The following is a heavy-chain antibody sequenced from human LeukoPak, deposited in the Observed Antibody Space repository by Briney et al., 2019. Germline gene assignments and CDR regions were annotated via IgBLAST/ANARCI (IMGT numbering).Heavy chain of an antibody. D-gene: IGHD3-16*01. J-gene: IGHJ4*02. CDR1: GFTFSSYG. CDR2: MSYDGSNK. CDR3: AADKKDKTRGPDY. Sequence: PGGSLRLSCAASGFTFSSYGMHWVRQAPGKGLEWVAVMSYDGSNKYYADSVKGRFTISRDNSKNTLYLQMNSLRVEDTAVYYCAADKKDKTRGPDYWGQGTLVTVSS. V-gene: IGHV3-30*03.